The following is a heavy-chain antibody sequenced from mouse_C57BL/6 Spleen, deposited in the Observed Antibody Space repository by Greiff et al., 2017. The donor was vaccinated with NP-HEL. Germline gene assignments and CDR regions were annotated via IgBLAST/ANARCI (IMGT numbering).Heavy chain of an antibody. CDR2: IYPGDGDT. J-gene: IGHJ4*01. Sequence: QVQLKESGAELVKPGASVKISCKASGYAFSSYWMNWVKQRPGKGLEWIGQIYPGDGDTNYNGKFKGKATLTADKSSSTAYMQLSSLTSEDSAVYFCARSLSFYYAMDHWGQGTSVTVSS. V-gene: IGHV1-80*01. CDR1: GYAFSSYW. D-gene: IGHD2-12*01. CDR3: ARSLSFYYAMDH.